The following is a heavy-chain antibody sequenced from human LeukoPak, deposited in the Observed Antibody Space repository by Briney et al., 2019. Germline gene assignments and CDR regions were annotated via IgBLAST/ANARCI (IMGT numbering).Heavy chain of an antibody. CDR1: GYSIRSGFY. D-gene: IGHD5-18*01. Sequence: SETLSLTCTVSGYSIRSGFYWGRIRQAPGKGLEWIGSIFQGGSTFYNPSLKSRVIISADTSNNEFSLKLSSVTAADTAVYYCARIGTAMIDYWGQGTLVTVSS. CDR3: ARIGTAMIDY. J-gene: IGHJ4*02. V-gene: IGHV4-38-2*02. CDR2: IFQGGST.